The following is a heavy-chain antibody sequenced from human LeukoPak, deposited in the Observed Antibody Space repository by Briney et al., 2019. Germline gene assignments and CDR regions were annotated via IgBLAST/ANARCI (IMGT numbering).Heavy chain of an antibody. V-gene: IGHV3-48*01. CDR3: ARVPYYGSGSYDY. CDR1: GFTFSSYW. D-gene: IGHD3-10*01. CDR2: ISSSSSTI. Sequence: PGGSLRLSCAASGFTFSSYWMSWVRQAPGKGLEWVSYISSSSSTIYYADSVKGRFTISRDNAKNSLYLQMNSLRAEDTAVYYCARVPYYGSGSYDYWGQGTLVTVSS. J-gene: IGHJ4*02.